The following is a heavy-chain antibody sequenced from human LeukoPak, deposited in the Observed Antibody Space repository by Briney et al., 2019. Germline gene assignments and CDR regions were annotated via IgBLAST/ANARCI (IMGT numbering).Heavy chain of an antibody. CDR3: ASEHCSSTSCFSAY. J-gene: IGHJ4*02. CDR2: ISAYNGNT. Sequence: ASVKVSCKASGYTFTSYGISWVRQAPGQGLEWMGWISAYNGNTNYAQKLQGRVTMTTDTSTSTAYMELRSLRSDDTAVYYCASEHCSSTSCFSAYWGQGTLVTVSS. D-gene: IGHD2-2*01. V-gene: IGHV1-18*01. CDR1: GYTFTSYG.